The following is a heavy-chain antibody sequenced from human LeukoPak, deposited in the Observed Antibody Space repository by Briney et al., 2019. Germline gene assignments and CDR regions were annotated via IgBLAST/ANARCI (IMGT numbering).Heavy chain of an antibody. Sequence: GGSLRLSCAASGFTFSSYAMHWVRQAPGKGLEWVAVISYDGSNKYYADSVKGQFTISRDNSKNTLYLQMNSLRAEDTAVYYCARGMLDRYRLHYYYYGMDVWGKGTTVTVSS. V-gene: IGHV3-30*04. CDR2: ISYDGSNK. J-gene: IGHJ6*04. CDR1: GFTFSSYA. D-gene: IGHD3-16*02. CDR3: ARGMLDRYRLHYYYYGMDV.